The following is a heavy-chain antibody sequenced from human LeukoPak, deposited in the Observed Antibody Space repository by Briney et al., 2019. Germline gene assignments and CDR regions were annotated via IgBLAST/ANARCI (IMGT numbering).Heavy chain of an antibody. CDR3: ARESRRDGVLPLYYFDY. CDR2: IYYSGST. V-gene: IGHV4-59*01. CDR1: GGSISSYY. J-gene: IGHJ4*02. Sequence: SETLPLTCTVSGGSISSYYWSWIRQPPGKGLEWIGYIYYSGSTNYNPSLKSRVTISVDTSKNQFSLKLSSVAAADTAVYYCARESRRDGVLPLYYFDYWGQGTLVTVSS. D-gene: IGHD2-8*01.